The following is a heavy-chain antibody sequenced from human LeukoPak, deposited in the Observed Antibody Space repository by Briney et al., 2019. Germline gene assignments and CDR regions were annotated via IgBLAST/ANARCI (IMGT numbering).Heavy chain of an antibody. CDR2: INSDGSRT. CDR1: GFTFSSYW. CDR3: ARDRGYYHTTGDWDY. J-gene: IGHJ4*02. D-gene: IGHD3-22*01. Sequence: GGSLRLSCAASGFTFSSYWMHWVRHAPGKGLVWVSRINSDGSRTSYADSVKGRFTISRDNAKNTLYLQMNSLRAEDTAVYYCARDRGYYHTTGDWDYWGQGTLVTVSS. V-gene: IGHV3-74*01.